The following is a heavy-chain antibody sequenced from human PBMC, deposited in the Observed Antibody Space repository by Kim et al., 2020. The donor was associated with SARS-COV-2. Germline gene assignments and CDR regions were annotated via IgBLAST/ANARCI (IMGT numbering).Heavy chain of an antibody. V-gene: IGHV3-21*01. J-gene: IGHJ4*02. CDR3: ASNQGRDY. Sequence: SSYIYYADSVKGRFTISRDNAKNSLYLQMNSLRAEDTAVYYCASNQGRDYWGQGTLVTVSS. CDR2: SSYI.